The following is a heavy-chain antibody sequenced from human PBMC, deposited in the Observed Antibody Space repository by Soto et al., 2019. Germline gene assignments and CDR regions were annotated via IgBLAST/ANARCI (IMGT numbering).Heavy chain of an antibody. J-gene: IGHJ4*02. CDR1: GFTFSSYA. Sequence: GGSLRLSCAASGFTFSSYAMHWVRQAPGKGLEWVAVISYDGSNKYYTDSVKGRFTISRDNSKNTLYLQMNSLRAEDTAVYYCAGDQWRELPYYFDYWGQGTLVTVS. CDR2: ISYDGSNK. CDR3: AGDQWRELPYYFDY. D-gene: IGHD1-26*01. V-gene: IGHV3-30-3*01.